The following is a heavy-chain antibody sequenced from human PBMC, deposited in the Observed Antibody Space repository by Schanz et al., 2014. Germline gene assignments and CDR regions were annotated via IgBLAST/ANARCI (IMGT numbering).Heavy chain of an antibody. CDR1: GFSISTNF. CDR2: IYYDGGLR. J-gene: IGHJ4*02. D-gene: IGHD3-10*01. CDR3: AKTLGGAGLTLYFDH. Sequence: VQLVESGGTLVQPGGSLRLSCAASGFSISTNFFSWVRQPPGKGLEWVAVIYYDGGLRFFADSVRGRVTISRDNSNNMVYLQMNSLRLEDTAIYYCAKTLGGAGLTLYFDHWGQGSLVTVSS. V-gene: IGHV3-30*18.